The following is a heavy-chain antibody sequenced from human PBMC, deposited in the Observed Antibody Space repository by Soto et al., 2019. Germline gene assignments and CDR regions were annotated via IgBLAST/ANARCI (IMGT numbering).Heavy chain of an antibody. J-gene: IGHJ3*02. CDR3: ARVLVGAPYDAFDI. V-gene: IGHV3-72*01. Sequence: GGSLRLSCAASGFTFSEHYMDGVSQAPGKGLAWVGRTRNKANSYTTEYAASVKVRFTIPRYDSKNSLYLQMNSLKTQYTAVHYCARVLVGAPYDAFDIWGPGTMVTVSS. CDR1: GFTFSEHY. CDR2: TRNKANSYTT. D-gene: IGHD1-26*01.